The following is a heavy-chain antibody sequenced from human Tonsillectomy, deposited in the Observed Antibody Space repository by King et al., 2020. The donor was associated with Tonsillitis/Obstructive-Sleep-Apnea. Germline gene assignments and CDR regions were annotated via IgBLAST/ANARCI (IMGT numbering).Heavy chain of an antibody. Sequence: QLVQSGAEVKKPGESLRISCKGSGYSFTSYWISWVRQMPGKGLEWMGRIDPSDSYTDYSPSFQGHVTISVDKSISTAYLQWSSLKASDTAMYYCASAGGYYSGMDVWGHGTTVTVSS. CDR1: GYSFTSYW. V-gene: IGHV5-10-1*01. D-gene: IGHD3-10*01. J-gene: IGHJ6*02. CDR3: ASAGGYYSGMDV. CDR2: IDPSDSYT.